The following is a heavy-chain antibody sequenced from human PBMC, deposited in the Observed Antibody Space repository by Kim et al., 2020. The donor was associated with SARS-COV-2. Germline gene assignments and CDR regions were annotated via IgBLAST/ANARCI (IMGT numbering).Heavy chain of an antibody. Sequence: ASVKVSCKASGYTFTSYYMHWVRQAPGQGLEWMGIINPSGGSTSYAQKFQGRVTMTRDTSTSTVYMELSSLRSEDTAVYYCARGLISGLSDYYYGMDVWGQGTTVTVSS. V-gene: IGHV1-46*01. CDR2: INPSGGST. CDR3: ARGLISGLSDYYYGMDV. CDR1: GYTFTSYY. J-gene: IGHJ6*02. D-gene: IGHD1-26*01.